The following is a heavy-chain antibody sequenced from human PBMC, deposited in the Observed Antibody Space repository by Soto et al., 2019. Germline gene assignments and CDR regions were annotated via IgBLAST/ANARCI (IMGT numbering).Heavy chain of an antibody. J-gene: IGHJ2*01. CDR1: GFTFSSYG. CDR3: ARGPSNWYFAL. Sequence: QVQLVESGGGVVQPGRSLRLSCAASGFTFSSYGMHWVRQAPGKGLEWGAVIWYDGSNKYYADTVKGRFTISRDNSKITRYLQMNSVRAEDTAVYYCARGPSNWYFALWGRGTRVTVSS. V-gene: IGHV3-33*01. CDR2: IWYDGSNK.